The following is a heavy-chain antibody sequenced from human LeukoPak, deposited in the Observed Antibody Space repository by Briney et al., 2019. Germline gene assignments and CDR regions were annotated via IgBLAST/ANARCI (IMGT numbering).Heavy chain of an antibody. V-gene: IGHV3-49*04. J-gene: IGHJ6*02. CDR2: TSSKAYRGTT. CDR3: TRGPIQLWIHNGMDV. Sequence: PGGSLTLSCTPFRFTSGDHAISWVRQAPGKGPEWLGFTSSKAYRGTTEYAASVKGRFTISRDDSISIAYLQMNSLKTEDTAVYYCTRGPIQLWIHNGMDVWGQGTTVTVSS. CDR1: RFTSGDHA. D-gene: IGHD5-18*01.